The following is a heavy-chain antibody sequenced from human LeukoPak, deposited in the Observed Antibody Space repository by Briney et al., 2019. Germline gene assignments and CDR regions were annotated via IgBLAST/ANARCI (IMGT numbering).Heavy chain of an antibody. CDR3: ARVIRGYSYGQTDAFDI. D-gene: IGHD5-18*01. J-gene: IGHJ3*02. CDR1: GGSISSSSYY. V-gene: IGHV4-39*07. Sequence: SETLSLTCTVSGGSISSSSYYWGWIRQPPGKGLEWIGSIYYSGSTYYNPSLKSRVTISVDTSKNQFSLKLSSVTAADTAVYYCARVIRGYSYGQTDAFDIWGQGTMVTVSS. CDR2: IYYSGST.